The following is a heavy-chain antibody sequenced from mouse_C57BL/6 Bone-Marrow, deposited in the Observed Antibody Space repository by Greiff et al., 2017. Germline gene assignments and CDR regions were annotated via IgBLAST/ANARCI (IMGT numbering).Heavy chain of an antibody. J-gene: IGHJ3*01. CDR1: GFTFSSYA. D-gene: IGHD2-3*01. V-gene: IGHV5-9-1*02. Sequence: EVQGVESGEGLVKPGGSLKLSCAASGFTFSSYAMSWVRQTPEKRLEWVAYISSGGDYIYYADTVKGRFTISRDNARNTLYLQMSSLKSEDTARNYCTMSPYESFAYWGQGTLVTVSA. CDR3: TMSPYESFAY. CDR2: ISSGGDYI.